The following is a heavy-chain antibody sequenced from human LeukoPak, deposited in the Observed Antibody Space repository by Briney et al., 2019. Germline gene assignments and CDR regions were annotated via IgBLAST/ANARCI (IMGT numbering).Heavy chain of an antibody. Sequence: PGGSLRLSCAASGFTFSSHWMSWVRQAPGKGLEWVAAIWFDGSNKYYADSLKGRFTISRDNSKNTLFLQMSNLRADDTALYYCARVTQAVAGTFDYWGQGTLVTVSS. CDR2: IWFDGSNK. D-gene: IGHD6-19*01. V-gene: IGHV3-33*08. CDR1: GFTFSSHW. CDR3: ARVTQAVAGTFDY. J-gene: IGHJ4*02.